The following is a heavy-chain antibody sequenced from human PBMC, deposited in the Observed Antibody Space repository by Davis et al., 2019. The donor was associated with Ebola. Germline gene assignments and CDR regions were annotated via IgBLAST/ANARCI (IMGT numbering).Heavy chain of an antibody. CDR3: AKGKADFVIDWFDP. CDR2: IRRIGVNM. J-gene: IGHJ5*02. Sequence: PGGSLRLSCAASGFIFSNYAMAWVRQAPGKGLEWVSTIRRIGVNMFYADSVKGRLPISRDNPRDMLYLHMNNLRADDTAVYYCAKGKADFVIDWFDPWGQGTLVTVSS. D-gene: IGHD3-16*02. CDR1: GFIFSNYA. V-gene: IGHV3-23*01.